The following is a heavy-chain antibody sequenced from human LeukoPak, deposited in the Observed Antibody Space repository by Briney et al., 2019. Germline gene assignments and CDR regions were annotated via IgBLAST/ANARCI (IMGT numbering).Heavy chain of an antibody. CDR2: ISSSSSYI. CDR3: ARSSITTIRGVLQIQGGDY. J-gene: IGHJ4*02. Sequence: GGSLRLSCAASGFTFSNYGMKWVRQAPGRGLEWVSFISSSSSYIYYADSVKGRFTISRDNAKNSLYLQMNSLRDDDTAVYYCARSSITTIRGVLQIQGGDYWGQGTLVTVS. CDR1: GFTFSNYG. D-gene: IGHD3-10*01. V-gene: IGHV3-21*01.